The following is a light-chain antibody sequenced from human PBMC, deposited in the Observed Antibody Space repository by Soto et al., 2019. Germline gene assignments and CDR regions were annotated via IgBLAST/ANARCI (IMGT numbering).Light chain of an antibody. CDR3: QESYSTS. J-gene: IGKJ1*01. CDR1: QYISTY. CDR2: VAS. Sequence: EIQMTQTPSYLSASVGDRVSITCRASQYISTYLNWYQQKPGKAPKLLIYVASNLQSGVPSRFRGSGSGTDFTLTISSLQAEDIATYYCQESYSTSFGQGTKVDI. V-gene: IGKV1-39*01.